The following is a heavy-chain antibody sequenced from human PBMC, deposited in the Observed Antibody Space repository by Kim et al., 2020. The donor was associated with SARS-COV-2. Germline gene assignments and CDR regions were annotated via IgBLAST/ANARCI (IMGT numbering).Heavy chain of an antibody. V-gene: IGHV1-69*01. D-gene: IGHD2-8*01. J-gene: IGHJ4*02. Sequence: WMGGINPIYGTANYAQKSQGRVTNTADESTSTAYMELSSLRSEDTAVYYCARAPVCTNGVCYTEGYFDYWGQGTLVTVSS. CDR3: ARAPVCTNGVCYTEGYFDY. CDR2: INPIYGTA.